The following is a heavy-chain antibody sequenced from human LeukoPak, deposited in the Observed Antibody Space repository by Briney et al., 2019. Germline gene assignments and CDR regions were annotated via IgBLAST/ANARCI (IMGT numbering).Heavy chain of an antibody. CDR1: DYTFTSYG. Sequence: ASVKVSCKASDYTFTSYGISWVRQAPGQGLEWMGWISGYNGDTKYAQNLQDRVTMTTDTSTSTAYMELRSLRSDDTAVYYCARSSKESSGFSYDWYLDLWGRGALVTASS. D-gene: IGHD6-19*01. V-gene: IGHV1-18*01. CDR3: ARSSKESSGFSYDWYLDL. CDR2: ISGYNGDT. J-gene: IGHJ2*01.